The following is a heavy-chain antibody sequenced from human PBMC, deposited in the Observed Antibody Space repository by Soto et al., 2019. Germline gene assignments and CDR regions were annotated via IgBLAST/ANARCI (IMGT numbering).Heavy chain of an antibody. Sequence: GRSLRLSCAASGFAFSSYAMNWVRQAPGKGLEWVSTVSAGGGATYYADSVQGRFTISRDNSKHTLSLQMNSLRAEDTAVYFCTKDRSGGRAVGGFNYWAQGILVTVSS. D-gene: IGHD6-19*01. CDR2: VSAGGGAT. CDR3: TKDRSGGRAVGGFNY. J-gene: IGHJ4*02. CDR1: GFAFSSYA. V-gene: IGHV3-23*01.